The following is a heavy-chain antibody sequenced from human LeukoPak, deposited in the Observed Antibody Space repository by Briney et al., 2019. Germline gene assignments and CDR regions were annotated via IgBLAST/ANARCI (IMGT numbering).Heavy chain of an antibody. CDR3: ARGGYDILTGYYGGWFDP. Sequence: SETLSLTCTVSGDSIRSFYWSWIRQIPGKGLEWIGYVHFSGGPNYNPSLKSRVTISVDTSKNQFSLKLSSVTAADTAVYYCARGGYDILTGYYGGWFDPWGQGTLVTVSS. D-gene: IGHD3-9*01. J-gene: IGHJ5*02. CDR2: VHFSGGP. V-gene: IGHV4-59*01. CDR1: GDSIRSFY.